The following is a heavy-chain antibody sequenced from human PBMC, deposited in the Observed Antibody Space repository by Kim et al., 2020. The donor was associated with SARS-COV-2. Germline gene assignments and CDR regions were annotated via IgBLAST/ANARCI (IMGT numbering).Heavy chain of an antibody. J-gene: IGHJ4*02. V-gene: IGHV3-30*07. Sequence: KGRFTISRDNSKNTLYLQMNSLRAEDTAVYYCASTSAITMVRGVITPADYWGQGTLVTVSS. CDR3: ASTSAITMVRGVITPADY. D-gene: IGHD3-10*01.